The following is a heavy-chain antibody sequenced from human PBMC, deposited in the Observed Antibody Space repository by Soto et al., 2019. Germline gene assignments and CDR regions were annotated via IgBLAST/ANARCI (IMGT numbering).Heavy chain of an antibody. V-gene: IGHV4-34*01. Sequence: SETLSLTCAVYGGSFSGYYWSWIRQPPGKGLEWIGEINHSGSTNYNPSLKSRVTISVDTSKNQFSLKLSSVTAADTAVYYCAVAARPSPFTFGWFDPWGQGTLVTVSS. D-gene: IGHD6-6*01. CDR3: AVAARPSPFTFGWFDP. CDR2: INHSGST. J-gene: IGHJ5*02. CDR1: GGSFSGYY.